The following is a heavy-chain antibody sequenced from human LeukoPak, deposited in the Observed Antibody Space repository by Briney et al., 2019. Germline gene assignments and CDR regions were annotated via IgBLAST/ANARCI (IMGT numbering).Heavy chain of an antibody. D-gene: IGHD5-18*01. V-gene: IGHV4-34*01. CDR3: ARGLRGYSYSLYDY. Sequence: SETLSLTCAVYGVSFSGYYWSWIRQPPGKGLEWIGEINHSGSTNYNPSLKSRVTISVDTSKNQFSLKLSSVTAADTAVYYCARGLRGYSYSLYDYWGQGTLVTVSS. J-gene: IGHJ4*02. CDR1: GVSFSGYY. CDR2: INHSGST.